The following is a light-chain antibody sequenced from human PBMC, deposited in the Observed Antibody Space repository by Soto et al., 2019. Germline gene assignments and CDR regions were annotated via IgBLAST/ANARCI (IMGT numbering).Light chain of an antibody. Sequence: DIQLTQSASFLSASLGDRVTITCRASLGISSYLAWYQQKPGKAPKLLIYAASTLQSGVPSRFSGSGYGTEFTLTISSLQTEDFATYYCQQLAGFPITFGQGTRLEIK. V-gene: IGKV1-9*01. J-gene: IGKJ5*01. CDR2: AAS. CDR1: LGISSY. CDR3: QQLAGFPIT.